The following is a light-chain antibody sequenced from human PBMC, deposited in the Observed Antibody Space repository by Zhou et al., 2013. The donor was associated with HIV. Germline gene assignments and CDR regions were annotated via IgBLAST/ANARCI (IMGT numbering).Light chain of an antibody. Sequence: DIQMTQSPSTLSASVGDRVTITCRASQSISSWLAWYQQKPGKAPKLLIYRASSLESGVPSRFSGSGSGTEFTLTISNLQPDDFATYYCQQYNTYGTFGQGTKVEIK. CDR3: QQYNTYGT. V-gene: IGKV1-5*03. CDR2: RAS. CDR1: QSISSW. J-gene: IGKJ1*01.